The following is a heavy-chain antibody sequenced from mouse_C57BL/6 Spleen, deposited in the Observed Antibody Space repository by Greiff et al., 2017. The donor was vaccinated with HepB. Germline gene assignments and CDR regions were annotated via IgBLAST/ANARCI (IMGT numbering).Heavy chain of an antibody. CDR2: INPYNGGT. J-gene: IGHJ2*01. CDR3: ARSRYGDFYYFDY. Sequence: EVQLQQSGPVLVKPGASVKMSCKASGYTFTDYYMNWVKQSHGKSLEWIGVINPYNGGTSYNQKFKGKATLTVDKSSSTAYMELNSLTSEDSVVYYCARSRYGDFYYFDYWGQGTTLTVSS. V-gene: IGHV1-19*01. D-gene: IGHD2-14*01. CDR1: GYTFTDYY.